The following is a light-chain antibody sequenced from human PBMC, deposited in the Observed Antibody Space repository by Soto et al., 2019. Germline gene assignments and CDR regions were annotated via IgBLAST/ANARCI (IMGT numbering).Light chain of an antibody. CDR3: QQYGGSPPWT. CDR2: AAS. V-gene: IGKV3-20*01. Sequence: IVLAQSPATLSLSPGERATISCRASHSVANNYLAWYQQKHGQAPRLIIFAASSRATGVPHRFTATGSGTDFTLTISKVEPEDSAVYFCQQYGGSPPWTFGQGTTVDSK. CDR1: HSVANNY. J-gene: IGKJ1*01.